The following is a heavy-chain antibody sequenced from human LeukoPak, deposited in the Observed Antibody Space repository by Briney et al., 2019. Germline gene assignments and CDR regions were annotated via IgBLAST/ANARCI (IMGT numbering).Heavy chain of an antibody. D-gene: IGHD3-10*01. CDR2: INSDGSST. CDR3: ARDGSGSYYSSYYYYYMDV. Sequence: GGSLRLSCAASGFTFSSYWMHWVRQAPGKGLVWVSRINSDGSSTSYADSVKDRFTISRDNAKNTLYLQMNSLRAEDTAVYYCARDGSGSYYSSYYYYYMDVWGKGTTVTVSS. CDR1: GFTFSSYW. V-gene: IGHV3-74*01. J-gene: IGHJ6*03.